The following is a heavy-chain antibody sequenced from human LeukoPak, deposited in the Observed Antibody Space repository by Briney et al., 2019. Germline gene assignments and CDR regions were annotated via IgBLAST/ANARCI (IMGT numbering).Heavy chain of an antibody. Sequence: SETLSLTCTVSGGSISSSSYYWGWIRQPPGKGLEWIGSIYYSGSTYYNPSLKSRVTISVDTSKNQFSLKLSSVTAADTAVYYCARDLGGNYYYYYYYMDVWGKGTTVTVSS. CDR2: IYYSGST. V-gene: IGHV4-39*07. D-gene: IGHD2-15*01. CDR3: ARDLGGNYYYYYYYMDV. J-gene: IGHJ6*03. CDR1: GGSISSSSYY.